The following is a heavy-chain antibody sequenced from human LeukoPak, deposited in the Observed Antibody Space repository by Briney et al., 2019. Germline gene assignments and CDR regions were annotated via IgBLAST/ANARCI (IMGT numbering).Heavy chain of an antibody. CDR2: IYYSGST. Sequence: SETLSLTCTVSGGSISSGGYYWSWIRQHPGKGLEWIGYIYYSGSTYYNPSLKSRVTISVDTSKNQFSLKLSSVTAADTAVYYCARDEAAAADNWFDPWGQGTLVTVSS. J-gene: IGHJ5*02. D-gene: IGHD6-13*01. CDR1: GGSISSGGYY. CDR3: ARDEAAAADNWFDP. V-gene: IGHV4-31*03.